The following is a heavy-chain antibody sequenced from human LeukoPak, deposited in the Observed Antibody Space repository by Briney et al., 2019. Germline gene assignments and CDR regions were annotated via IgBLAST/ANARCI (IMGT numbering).Heavy chain of an antibody. V-gene: IGHV3-53*01. CDR1: GFTFSDYY. Sequence: GGSLRLSCAASGFTFSDYYMSWIRQAPGKGLEWVSVIYSGGSTYYADSVKGRFTISRDNSKNTLYLQMNSLRAEDTAVYYCARAVAGTFYAFDIWGQGTMVTVSS. CDR2: IYSGGST. D-gene: IGHD6-19*01. CDR3: ARAVAGTFYAFDI. J-gene: IGHJ3*02.